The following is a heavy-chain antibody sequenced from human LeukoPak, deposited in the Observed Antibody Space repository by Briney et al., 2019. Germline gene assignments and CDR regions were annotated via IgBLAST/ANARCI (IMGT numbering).Heavy chain of an antibody. Sequence: PGGSLRLSCAASGFTFDDYGMSWVRQAPGKGLEWVSGINWNGGSTGYADSVKGRFTISRDNAKNSLYLQMNSLRAEDTALYYCARGRPSTMIVVVITPLFDYWGQGTLVTVSS. D-gene: IGHD3-22*01. V-gene: IGHV3-20*04. CDR3: ARGRPSTMIVVVITPLFDY. J-gene: IGHJ4*02. CDR2: INWNGGST. CDR1: GFTFDDYG.